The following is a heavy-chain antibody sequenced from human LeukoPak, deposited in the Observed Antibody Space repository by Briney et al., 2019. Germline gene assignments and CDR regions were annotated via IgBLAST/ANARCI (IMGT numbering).Heavy chain of an antibody. CDR3: ARDSDCSGGSCYAY. Sequence: PSETLSLTCTVSGGSISSYYWSWIRQPAGKGLEWIGRIYTSGSTNYNPSLKSRVTISVDKSKNQFSLKLSSVTAADTAVYHCARDSDCSGGSCYAYWGQGTLVTVSS. J-gene: IGHJ4*02. D-gene: IGHD2-15*01. CDR1: GGSISSYY. CDR2: IYTSGST. V-gene: IGHV4-4*07.